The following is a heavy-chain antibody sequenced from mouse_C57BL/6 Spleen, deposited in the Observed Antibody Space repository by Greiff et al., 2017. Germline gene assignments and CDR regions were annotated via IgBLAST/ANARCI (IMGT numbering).Heavy chain of an antibody. J-gene: IGHJ2*01. D-gene: IGHD2-4*01. Sequence: VQLKESGGGLVKPGGSLKLSCAASGFTFSSYAMSWVRQTPEKRLEWVATISDGGSYTYYPDNVKGRFTISRDNAKNNLYLQMSHLKSEDTAMYYCARDHDYDYWGQGTTLTVSS. CDR2: ISDGGSYT. CDR3: ARDHDYDY. V-gene: IGHV5-4*01. CDR1: GFTFSSYA.